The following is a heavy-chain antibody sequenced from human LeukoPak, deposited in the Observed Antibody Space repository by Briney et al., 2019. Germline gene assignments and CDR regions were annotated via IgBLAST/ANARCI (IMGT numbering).Heavy chain of an antibody. CDR2: IYHSGTT. V-gene: IGHV4-39*01. J-gene: IGHJ4*02. CDR1: GGSISSSTYF. D-gene: IGHD6-19*01. CDR3: ARRRYPGYSSGLFDY. Sequence: PSETLSLTCTVSGGSISSSTYFWGWIRQPPGKGLECIGSIYHSGTTCYNPSLKSRVTISVDTSNNQLSLQLSAVTAADTAVYYCARRRYPGYSSGLFDYWGQGTLVTVSS.